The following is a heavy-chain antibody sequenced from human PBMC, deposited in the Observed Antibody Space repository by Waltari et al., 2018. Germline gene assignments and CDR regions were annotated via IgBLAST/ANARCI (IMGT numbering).Heavy chain of an antibody. CDR3: AREHSAYSSSFAYYYYGMDV. CDR1: GYPFTGYY. CDR2: INPNSGGT. D-gene: IGHD6-13*01. Sequence: QVQLVQSGAEVKKPGASVKVSCKASGYPFTGYYLHWVRPAPGQGLEWMGRINPNSGGTNYAQKFQGRVTMTRDTSISTAYMERSRLRSDDTAVYYCAREHSAYSSSFAYYYYGMDVWGQGTTVTVSS. V-gene: IGHV1-2*06. J-gene: IGHJ6*02.